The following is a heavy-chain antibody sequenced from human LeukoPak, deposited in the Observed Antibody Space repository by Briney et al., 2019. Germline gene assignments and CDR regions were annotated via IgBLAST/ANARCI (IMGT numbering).Heavy chain of an antibody. CDR3: AKVWGDCGGDCQGVFDY. J-gene: IGHJ4*02. CDR2: IRYDGSDK. CDR1: GFTFSNYG. D-gene: IGHD2-21*02. Sequence: GGSLRLSCAASGFTFSNYGMHWVRQAPGKGLEWVAFIRYDGSDKYYADSVKGRFTISRDNSKNTLYLQMNSLRAEDTAVYYCAKVWGDCGGDCQGVFDYWGQGTLVTVSS. V-gene: IGHV3-30*02.